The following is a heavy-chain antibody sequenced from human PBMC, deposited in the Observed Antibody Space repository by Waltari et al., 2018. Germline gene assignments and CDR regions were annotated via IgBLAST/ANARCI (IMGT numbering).Heavy chain of an antibody. CDR3: AREMIAAAGSCWDY. Sequence: QVQLVESGGGVVQPGRSLRLSCAASGFTFSSYAMHWVRQAPGKGLEGVAVISYDGRKKDYAESVKGRFTISRDNSKNTLYLQMNSLRAEDTAVYYCAREMIAAAGSCWDYWGQGTLVTVSS. CDR1: GFTFSSYA. J-gene: IGHJ4*02. CDR2: ISYDGRKK. D-gene: IGHD6-13*01. V-gene: IGHV3-30*04.